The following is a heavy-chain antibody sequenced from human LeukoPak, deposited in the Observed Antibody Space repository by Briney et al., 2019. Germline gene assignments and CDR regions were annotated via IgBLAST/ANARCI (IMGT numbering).Heavy chain of an antibody. CDR1: GGSISSYY. CDR3: ARGSGSYSPYPLFDY. Sequence: PSETLSLTCTVSGGSISSYYWSWIRQPPGKGLEWIGYIYYSGSTNYNPSLKSRVTISVDTSKNQFSLKLSSVTAADTAVYYCARGSGSYSPYPLFDYWGQGTLVTVSS. D-gene: IGHD1-26*01. CDR2: IYYSGST. J-gene: IGHJ4*02. V-gene: IGHV4-59*01.